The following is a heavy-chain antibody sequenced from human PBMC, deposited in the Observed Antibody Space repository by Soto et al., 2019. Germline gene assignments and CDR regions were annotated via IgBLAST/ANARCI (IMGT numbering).Heavy chain of an antibody. CDR1: GYTFTNYA. D-gene: IGHD6-13*01. Sequence: QVQLVQSGAEVKKPGASVKVSCKASGYTFTNYAIHWVRQAPGQRLEWMGGINAGNGYTKYSQKFQGRVSITRDTSASTAYVELRSLRSEDTAVYYCARGSGSSWPFDYWGQGTLVTVSS. V-gene: IGHV1-3*01. J-gene: IGHJ4*02. CDR3: ARGSGSSWPFDY. CDR2: INAGNGYT.